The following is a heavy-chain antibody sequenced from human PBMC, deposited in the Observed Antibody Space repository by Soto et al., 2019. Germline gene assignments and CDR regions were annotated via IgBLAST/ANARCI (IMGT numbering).Heavy chain of an antibody. D-gene: IGHD3-10*01. Sequence: EVQLVESGGGLVKPGGSLRLSCAASGFTFSSYSMNWVRQAPGKGLEWVSSITSSSNYIHYGDSVKGRFTISRDNAXXSLYLQMNSLRGEDTAVYYCARDTNFYASGSGVDYWGQGTLVTVSS. V-gene: IGHV3-21*01. CDR3: ARDTNFYASGSGVDY. CDR1: GFTFSSYS. J-gene: IGHJ4*02. CDR2: ITSSSNYI.